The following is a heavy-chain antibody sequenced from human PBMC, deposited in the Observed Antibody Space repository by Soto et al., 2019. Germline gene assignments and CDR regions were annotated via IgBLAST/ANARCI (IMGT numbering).Heavy chain of an antibody. CDR1: GFPFSSYA. CDR2: ISGSGGST. J-gene: IGHJ4*02. CDR3: AKDIGYASSGYYYSFGTPDY. V-gene: IGHV3-23*01. D-gene: IGHD3-22*01. Sequence: VGSLRLSCAASGFPFSSYAMSWVRQAPGKGLEWASAISGSGGSTYYADSVKGRFTISRDNSKNTLYLQMNSLRAEDTAVYYCAKDIGYASSGYYYSFGTPDYWGQGTLVTVSS.